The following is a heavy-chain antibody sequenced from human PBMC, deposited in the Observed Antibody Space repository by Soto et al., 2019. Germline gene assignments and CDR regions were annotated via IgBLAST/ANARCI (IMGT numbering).Heavy chain of an antibody. CDR1: GGSFSGYY. V-gene: IGHV4-34*01. CDR3: ARGIERGVVPAASPPFDY. CDR2: INHGGST. D-gene: IGHD2-2*01. Sequence: LVSSETLSLTCAVYGGSFSGYYWSWIRQPPGKGLEWIGEINHGGSTNYNPSLKSRVTISVDTSKNQFSLKLSSVTAADTAVYYCARGIERGVVPAASPPFDYWGQGTLVTVSS. J-gene: IGHJ4*02.